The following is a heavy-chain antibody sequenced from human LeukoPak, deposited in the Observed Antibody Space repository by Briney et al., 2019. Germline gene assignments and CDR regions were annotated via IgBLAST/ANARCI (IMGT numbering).Heavy chain of an antibody. D-gene: IGHD2-15*01. Sequence: GGSLRLSCVGSGFNFDEYAMHWARQPPGKGLEWVSGISSNSDDIGYADSVKGRFTISRDSAKKSLYLQMNSLRAEDTALYYCAKDRYCTSSSCPIDYWGRGTLVTVSS. V-gene: IGHV3-9*01. CDR1: GFNFDEYA. J-gene: IGHJ4*02. CDR3: AKDRYCTSSSCPIDY. CDR2: ISSNSDDI.